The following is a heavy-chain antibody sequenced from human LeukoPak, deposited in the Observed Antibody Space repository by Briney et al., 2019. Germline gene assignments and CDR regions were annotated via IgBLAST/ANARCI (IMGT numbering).Heavy chain of an antibody. D-gene: IGHD3-22*01. V-gene: IGHV3-33*01. Sequence: GGSLRLSCAASGFTFSSYGMHWVRQAPGKGLEWVAVIWYDGSNKYYADSVKGRFTISRDNSKNTLYLQMNSLRAEDTAVYYCARWDSSGYYLGYYYGMDVWGQGTLVTVSS. CDR3: ARWDSSGYYLGYYYGMDV. CDR1: GFTFSSYG. CDR2: IWYDGSNK. J-gene: IGHJ6*02.